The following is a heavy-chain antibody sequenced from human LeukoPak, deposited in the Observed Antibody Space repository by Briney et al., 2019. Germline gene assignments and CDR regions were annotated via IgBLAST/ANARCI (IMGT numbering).Heavy chain of an antibody. CDR3: ARAGYCSSTSCYRAVDY. CDR2: INHSGST. CDR1: GGSFSGYY. D-gene: IGHD2-2*03. V-gene: IGHV4-34*01. J-gene: IGHJ4*02. Sequence: PSETLSLTCAVYGGSFSGYYWSWIRQPPGKGLEWIGEINHSGSTNYNPSPKSRVTISVDTSKNQFSLKLSSVTAADTAVYYCARAGYCSSTSCYRAVDYWGQGTLVTVSS.